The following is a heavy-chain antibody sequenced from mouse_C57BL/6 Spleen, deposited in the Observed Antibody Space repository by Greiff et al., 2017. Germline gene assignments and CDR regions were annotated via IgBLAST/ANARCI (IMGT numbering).Heavy chain of an antibody. CDR1: GYTFTEYT. V-gene: IGHV1-62-2*01. CDR3: ARHEDPYDYDGYWYFDG. CDR2: FYPGSGSI. D-gene: IGHD2-4*01. J-gene: IGHJ1*03. Sequence: LMKPGASVKLSCKASGYTFTEYTIHWVKQRSGQGLEWIGWFYPGSGSIKYNEKFKDKATLTADKSSSTVYMELSRLTSEDSAVYFCARHEDPYDYDGYWYFDGWGTGTTVTVSS.